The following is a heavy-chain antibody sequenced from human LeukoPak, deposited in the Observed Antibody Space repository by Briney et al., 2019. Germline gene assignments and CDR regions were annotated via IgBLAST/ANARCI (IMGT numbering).Heavy chain of an antibody. CDR2: IYYSGST. V-gene: IGHV4-59*12. Sequence: SGTLSLTCTVSGGSISSYYWSWIRQPPGKGLEWIGYIYYSGSTNYNPSLKSRVTISVDTSKNQFSLKLSSVTAADTAVYYCARGCSSTSCQGAFDIWGQGTMVTVSP. CDR3: ARGCSSTSCQGAFDI. J-gene: IGHJ3*02. D-gene: IGHD2-2*01. CDR1: GGSISSYY.